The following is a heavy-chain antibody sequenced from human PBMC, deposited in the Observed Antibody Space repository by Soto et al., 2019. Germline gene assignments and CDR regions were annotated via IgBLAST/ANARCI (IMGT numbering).Heavy chain of an antibody. CDR1: GFTFSSYA. Sequence: QVQLVESGGGVVQPGRSLRLSCAASGFTFSSYAMHWVRQAPDKGLEWVAVISYDGSNKYYADSVKGRFTISRDNSKNTLYLQMNSLRAEDTAVYYCARDRGSSSSTAWFDPWGQGTLVTVSS. J-gene: IGHJ5*02. V-gene: IGHV3-30-3*01. CDR3: ARDRGSSSSTAWFDP. D-gene: IGHD6-6*01. CDR2: ISYDGSNK.